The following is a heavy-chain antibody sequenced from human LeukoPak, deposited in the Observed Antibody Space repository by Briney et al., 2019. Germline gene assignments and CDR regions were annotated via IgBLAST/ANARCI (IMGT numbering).Heavy chain of an antibody. J-gene: IGHJ6*03. CDR1: GGSFSDKH. CDR3: ASVVRGVIGNYYYYYMDV. CDR2: VDHSGST. Sequence: NPSETLSLTCAVYGGSFSDKHWSWIRQTPGKGLEWIGEVDHSGSTNYSPSLKSRVTISVDTSKNQFSLKLSSVTAAVTAVYYCASVVRGVIGNYYYYYMDVWGKGTTVIVSS. V-gene: IGHV4-34*01. D-gene: IGHD3-10*01.